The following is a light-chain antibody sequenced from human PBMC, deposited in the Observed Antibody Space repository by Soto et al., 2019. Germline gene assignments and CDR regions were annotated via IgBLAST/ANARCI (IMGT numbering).Light chain of an antibody. V-gene: IGKV3-11*01. CDR3: QQRSNWPP. J-gene: IGKJ1*01. CDR2: DAS. Sequence: EIVLTQSPGTLSLSPGERATLAVRASQSVSSYLAWYQQKPGQAPRLLIYDASNRATGIPARFSGSGSGTDFTLTISSLEPEDFAVYYCQQRSNWPPFGQGTKVDIK. CDR1: QSVSSY.